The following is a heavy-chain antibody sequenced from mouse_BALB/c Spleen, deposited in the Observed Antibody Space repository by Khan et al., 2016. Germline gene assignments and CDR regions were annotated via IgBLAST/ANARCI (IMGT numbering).Heavy chain of an antibody. J-gene: IGHJ2*01. V-gene: IGHV3-1*02. CDR1: GYSIPSHYS. CDR3: ATSASVYWYYFDY. Sequence: EVQLVESGPDLVKPSQSLSLTCTVTGYSIPSHYSWHWFRHFPGNKLEWMGYIHYSCSTNYNPSLKSRISITRFPSKNQFFLQLNSVTTEDTAADYGATSASVYWYYFDYWGQGTTLTVSS. CDR2: IHYSCST. D-gene: IGHD3-1*01.